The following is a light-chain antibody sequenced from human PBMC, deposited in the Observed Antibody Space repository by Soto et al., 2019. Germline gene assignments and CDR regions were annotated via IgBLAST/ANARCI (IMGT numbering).Light chain of an antibody. CDR3: QQYGLYWS. V-gene: IGKV3-20*01. Sequence: EIVLTQSPGTLSLSPGERATLSCRASQSVSSSYLAWYQQKPGQAPSLLIHGTSSRATGIPDRFSGSGSGTDFTLTISRLEPEDFATYYCQQYGLYWSFGLGTKVEIK. CDR2: GTS. CDR1: QSVSSSY. J-gene: IGKJ1*01.